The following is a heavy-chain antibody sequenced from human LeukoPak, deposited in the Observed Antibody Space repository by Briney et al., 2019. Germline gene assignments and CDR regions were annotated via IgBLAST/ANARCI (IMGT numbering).Heavy chain of an antibody. CDR2: ISSGGNT. V-gene: IGHV3-23*01. D-gene: IGHD2-15*01. J-gene: IGHJ4*02. Sequence: GGSLRLSCAASGFTFSSYGMSWVRQAPGKGLEWVSFISSGGNTDHSDSVKGRFTISRDNSKNTLYLQMNSLRAEDTAIYYCARRAGEYSHPYDYWGQGTLVTVSS. CDR1: GFTFSSYG. CDR3: ARRAGEYSHPYDY.